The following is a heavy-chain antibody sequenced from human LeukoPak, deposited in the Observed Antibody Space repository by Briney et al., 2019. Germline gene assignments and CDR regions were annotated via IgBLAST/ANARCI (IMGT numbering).Heavy chain of an antibody. CDR2: VNPSGGST. J-gene: IGHJ4*02. CDR1: GYTFTSYY. Sequence: ASVTVSCKASGYTFTSYYMHWVRQAPGQGLEWMGIVNPSGGSTSYAQKFQGRVTMTGDMSTNTVYMELTSLRSEDTAVYYCARAPEGTYHKPPNFDYWGQGTLVTVSS. CDR3: ARAPEGTYHKPPNFDY. D-gene: IGHD3-10*01. V-gene: IGHV1-46*01.